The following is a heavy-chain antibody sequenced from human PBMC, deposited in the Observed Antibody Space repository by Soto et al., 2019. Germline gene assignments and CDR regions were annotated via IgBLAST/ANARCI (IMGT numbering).Heavy chain of an antibody. D-gene: IGHD6-13*01. Sequence: QVQLRESGPGLVKPSQTLSLTCTVSGGSINSGGYYWNWIRQHPGKGLEWIGYMYYSGSTYYNPFFRSGVIISADAAANQFSLKLSTGTAADTAVYFCARGYRQSGYSSNWVFDYWGQGTLVNVSS. J-gene: IGHJ4*02. CDR3: ARGYRQSGYSSNWVFDY. CDR2: MYYSGST. V-gene: IGHV4-31*03. CDR1: GGSINSGGYY.